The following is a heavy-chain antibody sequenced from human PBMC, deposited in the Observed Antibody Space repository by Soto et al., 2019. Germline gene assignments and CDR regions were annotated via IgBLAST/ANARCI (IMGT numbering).Heavy chain of an antibody. CDR2: VSYDGSNK. V-gene: IGHV3-30*18. Sequence: QVQLVESGGGVVQPGRSLRLSCVASGFTFSSYGMHWVRQAPGKGLEWVAVVSYDGSNKYYADSVKGRLTISRDNSKNTVDLQMNSLRGEDTAVYYCAKGQHCISTSCYFYHDGMDVWGQGTTVVVSS. CDR3: AKGQHCISTSCYFYHDGMDV. CDR1: GFTFSSYG. D-gene: IGHD2-2*01. J-gene: IGHJ6*02.